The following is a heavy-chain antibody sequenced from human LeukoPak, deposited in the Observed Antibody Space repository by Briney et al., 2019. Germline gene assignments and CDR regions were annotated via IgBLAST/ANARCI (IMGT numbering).Heavy chain of an antibody. CDR3: ASSSSGWELRFAVFQFSGY. CDR1: GCTFSSYE. Sequence: PGGSLRLSCAASGCTFSSYEMNWARQAPGKGLEWVSYISSSGSTIYYADSVKGRFTISRDNAKNSLYLQMDSQRAEDTDVYYCASSSSGWELRFAVFQFSGYGGQGTLVTVSS. CDR2: ISSSGSTI. D-gene: IGHD1-26*01. J-gene: IGHJ4*02. V-gene: IGHV3-48*03.